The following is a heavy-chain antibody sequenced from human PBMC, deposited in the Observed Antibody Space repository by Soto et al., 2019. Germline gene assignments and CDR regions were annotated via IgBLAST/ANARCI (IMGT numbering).Heavy chain of an antibody. V-gene: IGHV3-48*01. D-gene: IGHD2-2*01. CDR3: ARDCPGSSTTCYGNEWFDS. J-gene: IGHJ5*01. CDR1: GFTFSSYS. Sequence: EVQLVESGGGLVQPGGSLRLSCAASGFTFSSYSMNWVRQAPGKGLEWVSYISSSRSTIYYADSVKGRFTICRDNAKNSLYLQMNSLRAEDTAVYYCARDCPGSSTTCYGNEWFDSWGQGTLVTVSS. CDR2: ISSSRSTI.